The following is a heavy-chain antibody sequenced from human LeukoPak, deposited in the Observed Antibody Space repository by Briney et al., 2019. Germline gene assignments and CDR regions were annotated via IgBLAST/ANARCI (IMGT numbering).Heavy chain of an antibody. D-gene: IGHD2/OR15-2a*01. Sequence: SETLSLTCTVSGGSVSISSYYWAWVRQPPGKGLEWIGSIYYSGSTYYYPSLKSRVTISVDTSKNQFSLNLNSVTAADTAVYYCARHGVHQYYDYWGQGTLVTVSS. J-gene: IGHJ4*02. CDR2: IYYSGST. CDR3: ARHGVHQYYDY. CDR1: GGSVSISSYY. V-gene: IGHV4-39*01.